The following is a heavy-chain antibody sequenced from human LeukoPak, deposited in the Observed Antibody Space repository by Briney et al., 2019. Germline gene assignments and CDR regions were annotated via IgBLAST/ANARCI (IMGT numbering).Heavy chain of an antibody. D-gene: IGHD3-3*01. V-gene: IGHV4-34*01. CDR2: INQSGST. CDR1: GGSFSGYY. Sequence: PSETLSLTCAVYGGSFSGYYWSWIRQPPGKGLEWIGEINQSGSTNYNPSLKSRVTISVDTSKKQFSLKLSPVTAADTAVYYCARGPYYDFWSGYLFYMDVWGKGTTVTVSS. J-gene: IGHJ6*03. CDR3: ARGPYYDFWSGYLFYMDV.